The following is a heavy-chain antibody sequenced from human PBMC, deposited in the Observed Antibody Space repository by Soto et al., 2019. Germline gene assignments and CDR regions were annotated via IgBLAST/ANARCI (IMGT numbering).Heavy chain of an antibody. V-gene: IGHV4-59*12. CDR3: ARDPTGLHAHYYYGMDV. CDR1: GDSISSYY. Sequence: SETLSLTCTVSGDSISSYYWSWIRQPPGKGLEWIGYIYYSGSTNYNPSLKSRVTISVDTSKNQFSLKLSSVTAADTAVYYCARDPTGLHAHYYYGMDVWGQGTTVTLSS. D-gene: IGHD4-4*01. CDR2: IYYSGST. J-gene: IGHJ6*02.